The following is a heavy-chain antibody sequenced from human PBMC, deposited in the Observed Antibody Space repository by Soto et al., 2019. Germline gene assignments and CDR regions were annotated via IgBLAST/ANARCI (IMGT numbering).Heavy chain of an antibody. J-gene: IGHJ4*02. CDR3: ARDKNWGSRYFDS. CDR2: IKQDGSEK. CDR1: GFTFSSYW. V-gene: IGHV3-7*03. D-gene: IGHD7-27*01. Sequence: VQVVESGGGLVQPGGSLRLSCAASGFTFSSYWMTWVRQAPGKGLEWVANIKQDGSEKFYVDSVKGRFTISRDNAKNSLYLQMSSLRAEDTAVYYCARDKNWGSRYFDSWGQGTLVTISS.